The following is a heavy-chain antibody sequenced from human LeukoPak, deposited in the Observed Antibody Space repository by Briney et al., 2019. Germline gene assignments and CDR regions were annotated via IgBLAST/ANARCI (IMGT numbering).Heavy chain of an antibody. J-gene: IGHJ4*02. V-gene: IGHV3-11*04. CDR2: ISSSGSTI. CDR1: GFTFSDYY. Sequence: GGSLRLSCAASGFTFSDYYMSWIRQAPGKGLEWVSYISSSGSTIYYADSVKGRFTISRDNAKNSLYLQMNSLRDEDTAVYYCARARRMLYEYTYFDYRGQGTLVTVSS. D-gene: IGHD2-8*01. CDR3: ARARRMLYEYTYFDY.